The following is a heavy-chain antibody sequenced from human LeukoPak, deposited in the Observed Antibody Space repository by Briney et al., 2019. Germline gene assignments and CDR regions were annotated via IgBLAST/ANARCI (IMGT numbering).Heavy chain of an antibody. CDR3: ARDFADILTGYYTLAMDV. CDR2: IYTSGST. V-gene: IGHV4-4*07. Sequence: SETLSLTCTVSGGSFNSYYWSSIRQPAGKGLEWIGRIYTSGSTNFNTSLKSRVTMSVDTSKKQFSLKLSSVTAADTAVYYCARDFADILTGYYTLAMDVWGQGTTVTVSS. CDR1: GGSFNSYY. J-gene: IGHJ6*02. D-gene: IGHD3-9*01.